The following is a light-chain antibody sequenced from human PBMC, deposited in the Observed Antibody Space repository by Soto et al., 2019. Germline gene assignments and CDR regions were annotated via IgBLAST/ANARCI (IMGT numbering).Light chain of an antibody. CDR3: QHYTSSRWT. CDR2: AAS. CDR1: QSVSSRS. Sequence: EIVLTQSPGTLSLSPGERATLSCRASQSVSSRSLAWYQQKPGQAPRLLIYAASSRATGIPDRFSGGGSGTDFTLTLSRLEPEDFAVYYCQHYTSSRWTFGQGTKVEIK. J-gene: IGKJ1*01. V-gene: IGKV3-20*01.